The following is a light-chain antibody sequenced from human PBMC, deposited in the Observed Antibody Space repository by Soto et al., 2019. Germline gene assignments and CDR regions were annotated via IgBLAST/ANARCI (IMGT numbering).Light chain of an antibody. CDR3: QQYDTYYS. V-gene: IGKV1-5*03. J-gene: IGKJ2*03. Sequence: DIQMTQSPSTLSAYVGDRVTITCRAGQSISEWLAWYQQKPGKPPNILIYAASTLASGVPSRLSGSGSGTEFTLTISSLQPEDLATYYCQQYDTYYSFGQGTKVDIK. CDR2: AAS. CDR1: QSISEW.